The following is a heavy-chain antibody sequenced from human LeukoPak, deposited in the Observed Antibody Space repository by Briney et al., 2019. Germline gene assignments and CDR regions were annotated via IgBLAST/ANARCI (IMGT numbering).Heavy chain of an antibody. D-gene: IGHD1-26*01. J-gene: IGHJ5*02. CDR1: GFTFSIHC. Sequence: GGSLRLSCAASGFTFSIHCMSWVRQAPGKGLEWVSGINWNGGSTGYADSVKGRFTISRDNAKNSLYLQMNSLRAEDTALYYCARDQRHGSYYENWFDPWGQGTLVTVSS. V-gene: IGHV3-20*04. CDR2: INWNGGST. CDR3: ARDQRHGSYYENWFDP.